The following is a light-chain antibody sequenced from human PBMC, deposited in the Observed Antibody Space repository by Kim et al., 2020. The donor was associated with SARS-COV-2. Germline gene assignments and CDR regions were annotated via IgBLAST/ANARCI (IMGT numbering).Light chain of an antibody. J-gene: IGKJ1*01. CDR1: QSVSSSY. V-gene: IGKV3-20*01. CDR2: GAS. Sequence: SAGERATLSCRASQSVSSSYLAWYQQKPGQAPRLLIYGASSRATGIPDRFSGSGSGTDFTLTISRLEPEDFAVYYCHQYGSSPRTFGQGTKVDIK. CDR3: HQYGSSPRT.